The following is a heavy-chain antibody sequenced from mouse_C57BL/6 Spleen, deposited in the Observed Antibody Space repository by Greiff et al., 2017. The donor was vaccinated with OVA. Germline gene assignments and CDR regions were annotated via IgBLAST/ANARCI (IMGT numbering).Heavy chain of an antibody. J-gene: IGHJ2*01. CDR3: ARRWTGTAFDY. D-gene: IGHD4-1*01. CDR2: IDPSDSYT. V-gene: IGHV1-69*01. Sequence: QVQLKQPGAELVMPGASVKLSCKASGYTFTSYWMHWVKQRPGQGLEWIGEIDPSDSYTNYNQKFKGKSTLTVDKSSSTAYMQLSSLTSEDSAVYYCARRWTGTAFDYWGQGTTLTVSS. CDR1: GYTFTSYW.